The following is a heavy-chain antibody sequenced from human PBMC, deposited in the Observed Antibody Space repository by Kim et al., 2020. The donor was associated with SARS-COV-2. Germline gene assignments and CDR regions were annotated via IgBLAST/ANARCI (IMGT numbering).Heavy chain of an antibody. CDR3: VRHEAGDEGGNSPEDY. CDR1: GGSISSSSYY. J-gene: IGHJ4*02. V-gene: IGHV4-39*01. D-gene: IGHD2-21*02. CDR2: IYYSGST. Sequence: SETLSLTCTVSGGSISSSSYYWGWIRQPPGKGLEWIGSIYYSGSTYYNPSLKSRVTISVDTSKNQFSLKLSSVTAADTAVYYCVRHEAGDEGGNSPEDYWGQGTLVTVSS.